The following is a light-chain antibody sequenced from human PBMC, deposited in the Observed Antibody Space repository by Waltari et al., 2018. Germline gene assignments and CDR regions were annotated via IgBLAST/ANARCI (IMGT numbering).Light chain of an antibody. CDR2: KAS. V-gene: IGKV1-5*03. J-gene: IGKJ1*01. Sequence: IQMPQSSSTLSVSLGDRVTITRRARQTSITWLTWYKQKPGKAPKVLIYKASNFQSGVPSMFGGSGSGTEFTLTISSQQPDDVGTYYCQQYNSFPTFGQGTKVEIK. CDR3: QQYNSFPT. CDR1: QTSITW.